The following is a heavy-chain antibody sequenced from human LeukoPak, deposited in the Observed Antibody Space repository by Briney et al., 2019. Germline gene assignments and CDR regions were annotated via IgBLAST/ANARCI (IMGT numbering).Heavy chain of an antibody. CDR2: IRSKAYGGTT. Sequence: GGSLRLSCTASGFTFGDYAMSWFRQAPGKGLEWVGFIRSKAYGGTTEYAASVKGRFTISRDDSKSIAYLQMNSLKTEDTAVYYCTRDQRLPRSYYYYMDVWGKGTTVTVSS. V-gene: IGHV3-49*03. CDR3: TRDQRLPRSYYYYMDV. J-gene: IGHJ6*03. CDR1: GFTFGDYA. D-gene: IGHD5-12*01.